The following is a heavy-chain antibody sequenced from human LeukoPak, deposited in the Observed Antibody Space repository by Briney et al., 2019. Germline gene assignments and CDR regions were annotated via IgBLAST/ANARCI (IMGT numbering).Heavy chain of an antibody. J-gene: IGHJ4*02. CDR2: IKQDGSEK. CDR1: GFTFSSYW. CDR3: AKDLTVTSTCYFDS. V-gene: IGHV3-7*01. Sequence: GGSLRLSCAASGFTFSSYWMSWVRQAPGKGLEWVANIKQDGSEKYYVDSVKGRFTISRDNAKNSLYLQMNSLRAEHTAVYYCAKDLTVTSTCYFDSWGQGTLVTVSS. D-gene: IGHD4-11*01.